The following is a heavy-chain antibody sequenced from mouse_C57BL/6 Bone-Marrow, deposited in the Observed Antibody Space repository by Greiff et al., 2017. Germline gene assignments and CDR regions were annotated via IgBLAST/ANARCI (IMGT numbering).Heavy chain of an antibody. J-gene: IGHJ2*01. V-gene: IGHV1-82*01. CDR3: ARPGSRTHFDY. D-gene: IGHD1-1*01. Sequence: QVQLQQSGPELVKPGASVKISCKASGYAFSSSWMNWVKQRPGKGLEWIGRIYPGDGDTNYNGKFKGKATLTADKSSSTAYMQLSSLTSEDSAVYFCARPGSRTHFDYWGQGTTLTVSS. CDR2: IYPGDGDT. CDR1: GYAFSSSW.